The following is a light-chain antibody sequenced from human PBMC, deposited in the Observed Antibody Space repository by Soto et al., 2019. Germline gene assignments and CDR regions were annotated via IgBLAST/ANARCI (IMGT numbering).Light chain of an antibody. J-gene: IGLJ1*01. CDR3: SSYTSSSNLV. V-gene: IGLV2-14*01. CDR2: EVS. CDR1: SSDVGGYNY. Sequence: QSVLTQPASVSGSPGQSITISCTGTSSDVGGYNYVSWYQQHPGKAPKLMIYEVSNRPSGVSNRFSGSKPGNTASLTISGLQAEDEADYYCSSYTSSSNLVLGTGTKVTVL.